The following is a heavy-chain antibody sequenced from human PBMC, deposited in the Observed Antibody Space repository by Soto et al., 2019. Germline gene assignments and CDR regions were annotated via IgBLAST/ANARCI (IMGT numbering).Heavy chain of an antibody. D-gene: IGHD2-15*01. CDR1: GYTFTSYG. CDR3: ARDIVVVVAASVGAFDI. J-gene: IGHJ3*02. Sequence: QVQLVQSGAEVKKPGASVKVSCKASGYTFTSYGISWVRQAPGQGLEWMGWISAYNGNTNYAQKLQGRVTMTTDTSTSTAYMERRGLRSDDTAVYYCARDIVVVVAASVGAFDIWGQGTMVTVSS. V-gene: IGHV1-18*01. CDR2: ISAYNGNT.